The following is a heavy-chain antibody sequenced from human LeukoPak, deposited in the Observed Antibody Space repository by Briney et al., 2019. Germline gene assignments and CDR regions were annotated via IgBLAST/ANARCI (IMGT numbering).Heavy chain of an antibody. J-gene: IGHJ4*02. D-gene: IGHD4-17*01. CDR3: ARDLHYGLGY. CDR1: GFTFSSYN. CDR2: ISSSSSSI. V-gene: IGHV3-21*01. Sequence: GGSLRLSCAASGFTFSSYNMHWVRQAPGKGLEWVSSISSSSSSIYYADSVRGRFTISRDNAKNSLYLQMNSLRAEDTAVYYCARDLHYGLGYWGQGTLVTVSS.